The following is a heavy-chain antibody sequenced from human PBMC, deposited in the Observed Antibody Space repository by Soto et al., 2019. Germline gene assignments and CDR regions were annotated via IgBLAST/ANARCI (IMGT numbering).Heavy chain of an antibody. CDR3: ARDRITIFGVVISRPYYYGMDV. V-gene: IGHV1-69*13. Sequence: SVKVSCKASGGPFSSYAISWVRQAPGQGLEWMGGIIPIFGTANYAQKFQGRVTITADESTSTAYMGLSSLRSEDTAVYYCARDRITIFGVVISRPYYYGMDVWGQGATVTVSS. CDR1: GGPFSSYA. CDR2: IIPIFGTA. J-gene: IGHJ6*02. D-gene: IGHD3-3*01.